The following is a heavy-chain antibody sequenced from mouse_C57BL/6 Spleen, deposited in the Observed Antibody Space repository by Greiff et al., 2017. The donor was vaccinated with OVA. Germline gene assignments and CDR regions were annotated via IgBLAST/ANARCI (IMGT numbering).Heavy chain of an antibody. Sequence: VQLQQPGAELVKPGASVKLSCKASGYTFTSYWMHWVKQRPGQGLEWIGMIHPNSGSTNYNEKFKSKATLTVDKSSSTAYMQLSSLTSEDSAVYYCARSYYYGSGTYWGQGTLVTVSA. V-gene: IGHV1-64*01. CDR2: IHPNSGST. J-gene: IGHJ3*01. CDR1: GYTFTSYW. D-gene: IGHD1-1*01. CDR3: ARSYYYGSGTY.